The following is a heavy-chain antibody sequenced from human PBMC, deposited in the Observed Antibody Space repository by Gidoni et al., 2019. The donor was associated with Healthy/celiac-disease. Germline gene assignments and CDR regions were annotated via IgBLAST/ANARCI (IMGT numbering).Heavy chain of an antibody. CDR1: GFPFSRYT. Sequence: EVQLLESGGGLVQPGGSLRPSWAASGFPFSRYTLSWVRPVPGKGLEWVSAIRCSGGSTYYADSVKGRFTISRDNSKNTLYLQRNSLRAEDTAVYYCAKSGGGYYDILTGYYIANSLIGFDPWGQGTLVTVSS. J-gene: IGHJ5*02. V-gene: IGHV3-23*01. D-gene: IGHD3-9*01. CDR2: IRCSGGST. CDR3: AKSGGGYYDILTGYYIANSLIGFDP.